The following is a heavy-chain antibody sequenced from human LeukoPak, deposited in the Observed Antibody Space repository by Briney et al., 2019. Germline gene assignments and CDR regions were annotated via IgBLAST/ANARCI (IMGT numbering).Heavy chain of an antibody. CDR1: GGSFSGYY. Sequence: SETLSLTCAVYGGSFSGYYWSWIRQPPGKGLEWIGEINHSGSTNYNPSLKSRVTISVDTSKNQFSLKLSSVTAADTAVYYCARGYSYGYDKYNWFNPWGQGTLVTVSS. V-gene: IGHV4-34*01. J-gene: IGHJ5*02. CDR3: ARGYSYGYDKYNWFNP. CDR2: INHSGST. D-gene: IGHD5-18*01.